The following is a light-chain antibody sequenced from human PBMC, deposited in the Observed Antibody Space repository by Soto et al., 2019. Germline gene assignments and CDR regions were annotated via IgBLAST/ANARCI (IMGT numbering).Light chain of an antibody. CDR2: GAS. J-gene: IGKJ2*01. V-gene: IGKV3-20*01. Sequence: EIVLTQSPGTLSLSPRERATLACRASQSVSSSYLAWYQQKPGQAPRLLIYGASSRATCIPDRVSGSGSGTDFTLTISRLEPEDFAVYYCQQYGSSPPRTFGQRNKLAL. CDR1: QSVSSSY. CDR3: QQYGSSPPRT.